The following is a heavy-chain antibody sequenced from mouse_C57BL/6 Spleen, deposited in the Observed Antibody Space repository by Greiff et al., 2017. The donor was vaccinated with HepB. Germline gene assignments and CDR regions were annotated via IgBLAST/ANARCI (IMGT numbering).Heavy chain of an antibody. Sequence: VQLQQSGAELVKPGASVKLSCKASGYTFTSYWMHWVKQRPGQGLEWIGMIHPNSGSTNYNEKFKSKAALTVDKSSSTAYMQLSSLTSEDSAVYYCASSSYGYFDVWGTGTTVTVSS. CDR3: ASSSYGYFDV. CDR1: GYTFTSYW. CDR2: IHPNSGST. D-gene: IGHD1-1*01. V-gene: IGHV1-64*01. J-gene: IGHJ1*03.